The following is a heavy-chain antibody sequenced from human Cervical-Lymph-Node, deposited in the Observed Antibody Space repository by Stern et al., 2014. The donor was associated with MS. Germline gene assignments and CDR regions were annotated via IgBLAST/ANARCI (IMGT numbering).Heavy chain of an antibody. J-gene: IGHJ2*01. CDR3: ATAAGDLSLSYWYFDL. CDR1: GSTLNEIA. V-gene: IGHV1-24*01. D-gene: IGHD3-16*02. Sequence: QVQLVESGSEVRKPGSSVKVSCKVSGSTLNEIAIFWVRQAPGKGLEWMGGFDPEDEEAIFAQKFQGRVTVTEDTSTGTVFMEVSSLRSEDTAVYYCATAAGDLSLSYWYFDLWGRGTLVTVSS. CDR2: FDPEDEEA.